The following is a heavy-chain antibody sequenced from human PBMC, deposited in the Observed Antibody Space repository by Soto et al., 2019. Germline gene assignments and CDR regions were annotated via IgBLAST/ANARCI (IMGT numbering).Heavy chain of an antibody. V-gene: IGHV3-48*02. CDR2: ISSSSSTI. Sequence: EVQLVESGGGLVKPGGSLRLSCAASGFTFSSYSMNWVRQAPGKGLEWVSYISSSSSTIYYADSVKGRFTISRDNAKNSLYLQMNSLRDEDTAVYDCARVPAGVWNCFDPWGQVTLVTVSS. CDR3: ARVPAGVWNCFDP. CDR1: GFTFSSYS. J-gene: IGHJ5*02. D-gene: IGHD2-8*01.